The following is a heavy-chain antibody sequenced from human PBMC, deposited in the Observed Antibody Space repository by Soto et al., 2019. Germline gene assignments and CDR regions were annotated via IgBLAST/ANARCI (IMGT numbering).Heavy chain of an antibody. CDR3: AKDLYEGWELVTVFDY. CDR2: ISYDGSNK. J-gene: IGHJ4*02. D-gene: IGHD1-26*01. CDR1: GFTFSSYG. Sequence: GGSLRLSCAASGFTFSSYGMHWVRQAPGKGLEWVAVISYDGSNKYYADSVKGRFTISRDNSKNTLYLQMNSLRAEDTAVYYCAKDLYEGWELVTVFDYWGQGTLVTVSS. V-gene: IGHV3-30*18.